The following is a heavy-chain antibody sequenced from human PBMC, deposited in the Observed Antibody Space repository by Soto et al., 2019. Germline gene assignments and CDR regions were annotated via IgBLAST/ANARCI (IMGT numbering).Heavy chain of an antibody. CDR1: GGSISSSSYY. CDR3: ARQVDGRVPFDY. J-gene: IGHJ4*02. Sequence: SETLSLTCTVSGGSISSSSYYWGWIRQPPGKGLEWIGSIYYSGSTYYNPSLKSRVTISVDTPKNQFSLKLSSVTAADTAVYYCARQVDGRVPFDYWGQGTLVTVSS. CDR2: IYYSGST. V-gene: IGHV4-39*01. D-gene: IGHD1-26*01.